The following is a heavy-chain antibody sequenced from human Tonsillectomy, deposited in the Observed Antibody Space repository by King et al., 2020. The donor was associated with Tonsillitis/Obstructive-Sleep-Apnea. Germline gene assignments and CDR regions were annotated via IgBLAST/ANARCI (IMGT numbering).Heavy chain of an antibody. V-gene: IGHV5-10-1*01. CDR1: GYSFTSYW. CDR3: ARGVYDFWSGYRYYSYYYMDV. Sequence: VQLVQSGAEVKKPGESLRISCQGSGYSFTSYWITWVRQMPGKGLEWMGRIDPSDSYTSYSPSFQGLVTISADKSISTAYLQWSSLKASDTAMYYCARGVYDFWSGYRYYSYYYMDVWGKGTTVTVSS. CDR2: IDPSDSYT. J-gene: IGHJ6*03. D-gene: IGHD3-3*01.